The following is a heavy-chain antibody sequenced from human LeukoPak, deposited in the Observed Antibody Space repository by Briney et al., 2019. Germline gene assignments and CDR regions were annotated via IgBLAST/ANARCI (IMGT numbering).Heavy chain of an antibody. CDR1: GGSISSYY. D-gene: IGHD6-6*01. CDR3: ARQRALYSSSDF. Sequence: SETLSLTCTVSGGSISSYYWSWIRQPPGKGLEWIGYIYSSGSTDYNPSLKSRVTISVDTSKSQFSLRIRSVTAADTAIYYCARQRALYSSSDFWGQGTLVTVSS. J-gene: IGHJ4*02. V-gene: IGHV4-59*08. CDR2: IYSSGST.